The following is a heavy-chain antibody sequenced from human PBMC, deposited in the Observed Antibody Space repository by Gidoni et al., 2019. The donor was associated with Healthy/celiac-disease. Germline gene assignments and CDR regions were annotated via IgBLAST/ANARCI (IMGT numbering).Heavy chain of an antibody. CDR1: GFTFSNAW. J-gene: IGHJ4*02. D-gene: IGHD3-22*01. CDR3: TTDAYYDSSGIDY. Sequence: EVQLVESGGGLVKPGGSLRLSCAASGFTFSNAWMSWVRQAPGKGLGWVGRIKSKTDGGTTDYAAPVKGRFTISRDDSKNTLYLQMNSLKTEDTAVYYCTTDAYYDSSGIDYWGQGTLVTVSS. V-gene: IGHV3-15*01. CDR2: IKSKTDGGTT.